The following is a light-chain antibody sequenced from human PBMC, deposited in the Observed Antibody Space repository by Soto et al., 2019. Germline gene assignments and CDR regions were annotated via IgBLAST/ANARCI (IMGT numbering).Light chain of an antibody. Sequence: QSVLTQPASVSGSPGQSITISCTGTSSDVGDNNYVSWYQQHPGKAPKLMIYDVTHRPSGISNRFSGSKSGNTASLTISGLQAEDEADYYCSSYTGSSPLYVFGTGTKVTVL. J-gene: IGLJ1*01. V-gene: IGLV2-14*03. CDR1: SSDVGDNNY. CDR3: SSYTGSSPLYV. CDR2: DVT.